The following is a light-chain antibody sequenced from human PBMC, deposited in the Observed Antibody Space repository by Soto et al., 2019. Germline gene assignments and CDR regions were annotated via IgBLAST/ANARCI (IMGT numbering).Light chain of an antibody. CDR3: QSYDSSLSGYV. J-gene: IGLJ1*01. V-gene: IGLV1-40*01. CDR1: SSNIGAGYD. Sequence: QAVVTQPPSVSGAPGQRVTISCTGSSSNIGAGYDVHWYQQLPGTAPKLLIYDNFNRPSGVPDRFSGSKSGTSASLAITGLQDEDEADYYCQSYDSSLSGYVFGTGTKVTVL. CDR2: DNF.